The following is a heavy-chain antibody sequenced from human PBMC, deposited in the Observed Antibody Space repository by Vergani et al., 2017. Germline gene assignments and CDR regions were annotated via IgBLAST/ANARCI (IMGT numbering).Heavy chain of an antibody. CDR3: ARGKQWLVRRLGQDY. CDR2: INHSGST. J-gene: IGHJ4*02. V-gene: IGHV4-34*01. Sequence: QVQLQESGAGLLKPSETLSLTCAVYGGSFSGYYWSWIRQPPGKGLEWIGEINHSGSTNYNPSLKSRVTISVDTSKNQFSLKLSSVTAADTAVYYCARGKQWLVRRLGQDYWGQGTLVTVSS. D-gene: IGHD6-19*01. CDR1: GGSFSGYY.